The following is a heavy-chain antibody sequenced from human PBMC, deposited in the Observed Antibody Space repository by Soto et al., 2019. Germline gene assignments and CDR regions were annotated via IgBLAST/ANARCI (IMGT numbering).Heavy chain of an antibody. V-gene: IGHV4-34*01. CDR1: GGSFSDYY. Sequence: QGHLQQWGAGLLKPSETLSLTCAVYGGSFSDYYWSWVRQPPGKGLEWIAEINYSGSTRYNPSLMSRAXXXSXXSKNQVSLNLSSVTAADTAVYYCVIYADSGWHFNPWGRGTLVTVSS. CDR2: INYSGST. CDR3: VIYADSGWHFNP. D-gene: IGHD4-17*01. J-gene: IGHJ2*01.